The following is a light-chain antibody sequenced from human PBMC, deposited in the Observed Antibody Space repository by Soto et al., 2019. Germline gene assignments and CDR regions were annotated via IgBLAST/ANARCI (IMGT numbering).Light chain of an antibody. Sequence: DIQMTQSPSSLSASVGDRVTITCRASQSISSYLNWYQQKPGKAPKLLIYDASRLQSGVPSSFSGSGSGTEFTLTISSLQSEDFAVYYCQQYNNWPPVTFGQGTKVDI. J-gene: IGKJ1*01. CDR1: QSISSY. V-gene: IGKV1-39*01. CDR3: QQYNNWPPVT. CDR2: DAS.